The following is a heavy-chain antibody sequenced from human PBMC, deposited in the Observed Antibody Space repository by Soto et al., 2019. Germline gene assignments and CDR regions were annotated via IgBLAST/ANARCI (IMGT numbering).Heavy chain of an antibody. J-gene: IGHJ3*02. V-gene: IGHV3-7*05. CDR3: ARDANNRDSSVYYDVFDI. CDR2: IRKDGTQE. CDR1: GFTFENYW. D-gene: IGHD3-22*01. Sequence: DVQLMESGGGLVQPGGSLRLSCTASGFTFENYWMTWIRQAPGKGLEWVANIRKDGTQEHYVDSVEGRFSVSGDNARASLYLQMNSLRIEDTAVYYCARDANNRDSSVYYDVFDIWGQGTMVTVSP.